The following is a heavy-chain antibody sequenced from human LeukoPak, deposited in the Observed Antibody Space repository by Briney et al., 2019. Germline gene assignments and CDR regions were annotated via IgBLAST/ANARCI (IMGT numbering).Heavy chain of an antibody. Sequence: RPSETLPLTCTVSGGPLSSSRYYWGWIRQPPAKGLERIGSIYYRGSTYYNPSLKSRVTISVDTSKNQFSLKLSSVAAADTAVYYCARQGYCSSTSCYFAFDIWGQGTMVTVPS. V-gene: IGHV4-39*01. J-gene: IGHJ3*02. CDR2: IYYRGST. CDR1: GGPLSSSRYY. CDR3: ARQGYCSSTSCYFAFDI. D-gene: IGHD2-2*01.